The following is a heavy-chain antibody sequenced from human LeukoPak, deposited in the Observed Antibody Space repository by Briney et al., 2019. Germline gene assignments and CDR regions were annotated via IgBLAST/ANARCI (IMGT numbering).Heavy chain of an antibody. CDR1: GVSFSTYG. D-gene: IGHD3-22*01. CDR3: ARDSLYDDNGYYHYFDY. Sequence: GGSLRLSCAASGVSFSTYGMHWVRQAPGKGLEWVAMIWYDASGQHYADSVKGRFTISRDTSKNPLYLQMNSLRAEDTAVYFCARDSLYDDNGYYHYFDYWGQGTLVTVSS. CDR2: IWYDASGQ. J-gene: IGHJ4*02. V-gene: IGHV3-33*01.